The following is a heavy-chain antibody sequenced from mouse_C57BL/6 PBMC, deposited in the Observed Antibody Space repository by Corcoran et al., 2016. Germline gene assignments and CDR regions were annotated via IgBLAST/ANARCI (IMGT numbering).Heavy chain of an antibody. V-gene: IGHV1-85*01. Sequence: VQLQQSGPELVKPGASVKISCKASGYTFTSYDINWVKQRPGQGLEWIGWIYPRDGSTKYNEKFKGKATLTVDTSSSTAYMELHSLTSEDSAVYFCARDYGSSDYAMDYWGQGTSVTVSS. J-gene: IGHJ4*01. CDR2: IYPRDGST. CDR1: GYTFTSYD. CDR3: ARDYGSSDYAMDY. D-gene: IGHD1-1*01.